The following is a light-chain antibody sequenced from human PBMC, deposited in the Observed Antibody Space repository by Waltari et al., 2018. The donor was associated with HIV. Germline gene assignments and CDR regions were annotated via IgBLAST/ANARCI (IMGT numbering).Light chain of an antibody. V-gene: IGKV1-39*01. Sequence: DVQMTQFPSSLSASVGDRVTITCRASQNIGSHLNWYQQKPGKAPKLLISSAFSVESVVPSRFGGTGSGTDFTLTISGLQPEDFAMYHCQQSYSTPRTFGQGTKVEIK. CDR2: SAF. J-gene: IGKJ1*01. CDR1: QNIGSH. CDR3: QQSYSTPRT.